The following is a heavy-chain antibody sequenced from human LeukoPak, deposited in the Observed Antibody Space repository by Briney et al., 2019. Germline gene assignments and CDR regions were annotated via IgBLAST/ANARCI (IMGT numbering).Heavy chain of an antibody. CDR2: ITPDGTKT. Sequence: PGGSLRLSCEASGITFNIYWMHWVRQAPGKGLVWVSRITPDGTKTDYADSVKGRFTISRDNAKNTLYLQMNSLRAEDAAVYFCVNHDYGDSYVGGGQGTLVTASS. D-gene: IGHD4-17*01. J-gene: IGHJ4*02. CDR1: GITFNIYW. CDR3: VNHDYGDSYVG. V-gene: IGHV3-74*01.